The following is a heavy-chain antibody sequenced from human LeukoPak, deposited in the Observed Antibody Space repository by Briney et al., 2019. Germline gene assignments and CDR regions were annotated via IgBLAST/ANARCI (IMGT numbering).Heavy chain of an antibody. D-gene: IGHD3-10*01. CDR1: GFTFSNYA. CDR2: ISGSGGST. V-gene: IGHV3-23*01. Sequence: GGSLRLSCAASGFTFSNYATSWVRQAPGKGLEWVSAISGSGGSTYYADSVKGRFTISRDNAKNTLYLQMNSLRAEDTAVYYCAIIPPGSTFDWGQGTLVTVSS. J-gene: IGHJ4*02. CDR3: AIIPPGSTFD.